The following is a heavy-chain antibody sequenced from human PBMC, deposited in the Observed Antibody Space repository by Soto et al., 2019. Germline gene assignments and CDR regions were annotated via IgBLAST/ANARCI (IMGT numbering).Heavy chain of an antibody. Sequence: SVKVSCKASGFTFTSSAVQWVRQARGQRLEWIGWIVVGSGNTNYAQKFQERVTITRDMSTSTAYMELSSLRSEDTAVYYCAADGYSYGYSLGYYYGVDVWGQGTTVTVSS. CDR2: IVVGSGNT. CDR1: GFTFTSSA. V-gene: IGHV1-58*01. D-gene: IGHD5-18*01. CDR3: AADGYSYGYSLGYYYGVDV. J-gene: IGHJ6*02.